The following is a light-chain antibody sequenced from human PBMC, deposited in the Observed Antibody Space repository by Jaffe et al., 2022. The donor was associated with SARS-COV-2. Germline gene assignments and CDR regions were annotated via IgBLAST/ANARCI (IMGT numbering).Light chain of an antibody. CDR3: QQHGASPWT. CDR1: QSVSSTF. V-gene: IGKV3-20*01. Sequence: EVVLTQSPGTLSLSPGERATLSCRASQSVSSTFLAWYQHRPGQAPRLLIYSTSTRATGVPARFSGSGSGTDFTLTITRLEPEDFAVYYCQQHGASPWTFGQGTKVEI. J-gene: IGKJ1*01. CDR2: STS.